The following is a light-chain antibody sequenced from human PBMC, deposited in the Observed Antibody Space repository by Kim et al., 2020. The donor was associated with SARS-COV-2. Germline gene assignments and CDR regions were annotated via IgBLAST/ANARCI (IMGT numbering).Light chain of an antibody. CDR3: QQADSFPLT. J-gene: IGKJ4*01. V-gene: IGKV1D-12*01. Sequence: DIQMTQSPYSVAASVGDRVIITCRASQTIANWLAWYQQRPGKAPSLLIYAASSLQSGVPSRFSGSRSGTDFTLTINNLQPEDFATYYCQQADSFPLTFGGGTKVDIK. CDR2: AAS. CDR1: QTIANW.